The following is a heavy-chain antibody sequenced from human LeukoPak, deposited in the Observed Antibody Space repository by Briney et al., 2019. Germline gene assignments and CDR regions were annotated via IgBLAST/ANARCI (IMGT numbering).Heavy chain of an antibody. V-gene: IGHV3-23*01. Sequence: PGGSLRLSCAASGFTFSSYAMSWVRQAPGKGLEWVSAISGSGGSTYYADSVKGRFTISRDNSKNTLYLQMNSLRAEDTAVHYCAKDGGYGDYFDYWGQGTLVTVSS. CDR3: AKDGGYGDYFDY. J-gene: IGHJ4*02. CDR2: ISGSGGST. D-gene: IGHD4-17*01. CDR1: GFTFSSYA.